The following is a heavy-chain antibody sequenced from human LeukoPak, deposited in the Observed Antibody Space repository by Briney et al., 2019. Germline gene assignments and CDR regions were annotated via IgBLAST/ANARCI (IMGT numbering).Heavy chain of an antibody. D-gene: IGHD1-26*01. CDR1: GFTFSSYW. CDR3: ARVRWELGNWFDP. V-gene: IGHV3-74*01. J-gene: IGHJ5*02. CDR2: INSDGSST. Sequence: GGSLRLSCAASGFTFSSYWMHWVRQAPGKGLVWVSRINSDGSSTSYADSVKGRFTISGNNAKNTLYLQMNSLRAEDTAVYYCARVRWELGNWFDPWGQGTLVTVSS.